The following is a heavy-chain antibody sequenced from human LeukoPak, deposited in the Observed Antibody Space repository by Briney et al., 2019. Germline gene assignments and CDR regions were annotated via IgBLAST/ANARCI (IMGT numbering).Heavy chain of an antibody. CDR1: GFTFSSYG. V-gene: IGHV3-23*01. J-gene: IGHJ4*02. CDR3: AKDLGVTTVAIGGWDY. D-gene: IGHD4-23*01. Sequence: PGGSLRLSCAASGFTFSSYGMHWVRQAPGKGLEWVSGISGSGGTTYYADSVKGRFTISRDNSKSTLYLQMNSLRAEDTAVYYCAKDLGVTTVAIGGWDYWGQGTLVTVSS. CDR2: ISGSGGTT.